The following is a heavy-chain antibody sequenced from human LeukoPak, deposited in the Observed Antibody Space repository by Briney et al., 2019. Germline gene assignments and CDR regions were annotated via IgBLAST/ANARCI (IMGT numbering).Heavy chain of an antibody. J-gene: IGHJ4*02. CDR2: ISAYNGNT. CDR1: GYTFATYG. Sequence: ASVKVSCKASGYTFATYGISWVGQAPGQGLEWMGWISAYNGNTKYAQKLQGRVTMTTDTSTSTAYMELRSLRSDDTAVYYCARDLNRYYYDSSGCLDYWGQGTLVTVSS. V-gene: IGHV1-18*01. D-gene: IGHD3-22*01. CDR3: ARDLNRYYYDSSGCLDY.